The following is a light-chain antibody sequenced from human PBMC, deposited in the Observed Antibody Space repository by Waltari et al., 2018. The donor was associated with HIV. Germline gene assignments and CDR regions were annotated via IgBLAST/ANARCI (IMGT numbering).Light chain of an antibody. J-gene: IGKJ2*01. V-gene: IGKV3-15*01. Sequence: EIVMTQSPATLSLSPGERAILSCRASQSVASSLAWYQQKPGQAPRLLIYGASTRAAGSPGRFSGSGSGTEFTLTISSLQSEDSAIYFCHQYNSWPPRYTFGQGTKLEI. CDR1: QSVASS. CDR2: GAS. CDR3: HQYNSWPPRYT.